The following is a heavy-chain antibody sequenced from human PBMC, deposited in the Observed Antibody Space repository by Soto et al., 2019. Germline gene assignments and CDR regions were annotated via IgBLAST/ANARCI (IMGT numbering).Heavy chain of an antibody. V-gene: IGHV5-51*01. J-gene: IGHJ6*02. CDR1: GYSFTSYW. CDR2: IYPGDSDT. D-gene: IGHD3-10*01. Sequence: PGESLKISCKGSGYSFTSYWIGWVRQMPGKGLEWMGIIYPGDSDTRYSPSFQGQVTISADKSISTAYLQWSSLKASDTAMYYCARTMVRGHYYYYGMDVWGQGTTVTVSS. CDR3: ARTMVRGHYYYYGMDV.